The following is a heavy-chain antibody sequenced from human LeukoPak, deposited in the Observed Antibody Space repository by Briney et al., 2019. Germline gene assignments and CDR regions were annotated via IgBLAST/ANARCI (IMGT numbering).Heavy chain of an antibody. CDR3: ARGMNYYGMDV. V-gene: IGHV3-53*01. CDR1: GFTVSSKY. J-gene: IGHJ6*02. CDR2: IYSDGSA. Sequence: GGSLRLSCAASGFTVSSKYMNWVRQAPGKGLEWVSVIYSDGSAYYADSVKGRFTISGDNSKKTLYLQMNSLRAEDTAVYYCARGMNYYGMDVWGQGTTVTVFS.